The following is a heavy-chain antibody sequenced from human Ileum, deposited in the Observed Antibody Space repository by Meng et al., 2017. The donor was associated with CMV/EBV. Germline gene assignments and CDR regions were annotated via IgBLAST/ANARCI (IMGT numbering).Heavy chain of an antibody. D-gene: IGHD5-12*01. CDR1: GFTVSSNY. V-gene: IGHV3-23*01. J-gene: IGHJ4*02. CDR2: ITGSGGST. Sequence: GESLMISCAASGFTVSSNYMSWVRQAPGKGLEWVSGITGSGGSTYYVDSVKGRFTISRDNSKNTLYLQMNSLRAEDTAVYYCAKVFAYSGYGPYYFDYWGQGTLVTVSS. CDR3: AKVFAYSGYGPYYFDY.